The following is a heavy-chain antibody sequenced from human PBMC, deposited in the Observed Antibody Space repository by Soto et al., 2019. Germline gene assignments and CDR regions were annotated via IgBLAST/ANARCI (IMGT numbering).Heavy chain of an antibody. V-gene: IGHV1-69*06. Sequence: SVKVSCKASGGTFSSYAISWVRQAPGQGLEWMGGIIPIFGTANYAQKFQGRVTITADKSTSTAYMELSSLRSEDTAVYYCARHQGQIVVVSYYYYGMDVWRQGTTVTASS. D-gene: IGHD3-22*01. J-gene: IGHJ6*02. CDR3: ARHQGQIVVVSYYYYGMDV. CDR2: IIPIFGTA. CDR1: GGTFSSYA.